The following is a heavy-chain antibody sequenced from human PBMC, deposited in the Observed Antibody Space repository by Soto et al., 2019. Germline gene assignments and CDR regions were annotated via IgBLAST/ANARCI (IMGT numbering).Heavy chain of an antibody. CDR3: ARAGFLDAPYYFDY. J-gene: IGHJ4*02. D-gene: IGHD3-3*01. V-gene: IGHV3-11*01. CDR2: ISSSGSTI. CDR1: GFTFSDYY. Sequence: GGSLRLSCAASGFTFSDYYMSWIRQAPGKGLEWVSYISSSGSTIYYADSVKGRFTISRDNAKNSLYLQMNSLRAEDTAVYYYARAGFLDAPYYFDYWGQGTLVTVSS.